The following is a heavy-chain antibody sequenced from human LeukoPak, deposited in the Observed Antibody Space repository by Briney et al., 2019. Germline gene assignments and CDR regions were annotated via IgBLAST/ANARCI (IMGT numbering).Heavy chain of an antibody. CDR3: ARDAEGYCSGSSCFGEFDP. CDR2: ISYDGNYK. Sequence: GRSLRLSCAASGFTFRSYAVHWVRQAPGKGLEWVALISYDGNYKSYADSVKGRFTISRDNSKNPLYLQMDSLRADDTAVYYCARDAEGYCSGSSCFGEFDPWGQGTLVTVSS. CDR1: GFTFRSYA. V-gene: IGHV3-30-3*01. J-gene: IGHJ5*02. D-gene: IGHD2-15*01.